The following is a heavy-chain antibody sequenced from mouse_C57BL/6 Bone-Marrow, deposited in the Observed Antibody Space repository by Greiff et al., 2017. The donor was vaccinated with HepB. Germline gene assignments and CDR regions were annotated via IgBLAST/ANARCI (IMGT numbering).Heavy chain of an antibody. J-gene: IGHJ1*03. V-gene: IGHV5-9*01. CDR3: ARHRTTVVLDWYFDV. Sequence: EVQGVESGGGLVKPGGSLKLSCAASGFTFSSYTMSWVRQTPEKRLEWVATISGGGGNTYYPDSVKGRFTISRDNAKNTLYPQMSSLRSEDTALYYCARHRTTVVLDWYFDVWGTGTTVTVSS. CDR1: GFTFSSYT. D-gene: IGHD1-1*01. CDR2: ISGGGGNT.